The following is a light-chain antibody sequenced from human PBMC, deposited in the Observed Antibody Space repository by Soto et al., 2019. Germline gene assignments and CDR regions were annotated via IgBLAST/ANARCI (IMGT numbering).Light chain of an antibody. Sequence: QSALTKPPSVSGAPGERVTISCPGSSSNIGAGYDVHWYQQLPGTAPKLLIYGNSNRPSGVPDRFSGSKSGTSASLAITGLQAEDEADYYCQSYDSSLSGYVFGTGTKVTVL. CDR2: GNS. J-gene: IGLJ1*01. CDR3: QSYDSSLSGYV. CDR1: SSNIGAGYD. V-gene: IGLV1-40*01.